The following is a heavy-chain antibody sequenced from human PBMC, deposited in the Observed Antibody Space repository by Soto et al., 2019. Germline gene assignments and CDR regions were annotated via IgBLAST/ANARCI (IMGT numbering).Heavy chain of an antibody. CDR2: TDYSGNT. D-gene: IGHD6-19*01. CDR1: SDSISSYY. Sequence: QVQLQESGPGLVRPSETLSLTCTVSSDSISSYYWIWIRQSQGKGLVWIGYTDYSGNTNYNPSLKSRVTISGDTSKNPFSLRLSSVTAADTAVYYCARAVGDPLYYLDYWGQGTLVTVPS. J-gene: IGHJ4*02. CDR3: ARAVGDPLYYLDY. V-gene: IGHV4-59*08.